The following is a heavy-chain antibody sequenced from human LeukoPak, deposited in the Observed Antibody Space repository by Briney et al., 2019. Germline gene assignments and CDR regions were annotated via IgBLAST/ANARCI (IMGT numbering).Heavy chain of an antibody. CDR3: ARSRRPVVYMDV. J-gene: IGHJ6*03. CDR1: GYTFTGYY. CDR2: TNPNSGGT. D-gene: IGHD3-22*01. V-gene: IGHV1-2*02. Sequence: ASVKVSCKASGYTFTGYYMHWVRQAPGQGLEWMGWTNPNSGGTNYAQKFQGRVTMTRDTSISTAYMELSRLRSDDTAVYYCARSRRPVVYMDVWGKGTTVTVSS.